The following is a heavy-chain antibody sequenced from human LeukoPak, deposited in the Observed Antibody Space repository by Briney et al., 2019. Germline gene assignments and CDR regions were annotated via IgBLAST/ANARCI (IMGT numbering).Heavy chain of an antibody. Sequence: SETLSLTCTVSGGSISSGSYHWSWIRQPAGKGLEWIGRIYTSGSTNYNPSLKSRVTISVGTSKNQFSLKLSSVTAADTAVYYCARVSGGTRDYWGQGTLVTVSS. V-gene: IGHV4-61*02. CDR2: IYTSGST. J-gene: IGHJ4*02. CDR3: ARVSGGTRDY. D-gene: IGHD2-15*01. CDR1: GGSISSGSYH.